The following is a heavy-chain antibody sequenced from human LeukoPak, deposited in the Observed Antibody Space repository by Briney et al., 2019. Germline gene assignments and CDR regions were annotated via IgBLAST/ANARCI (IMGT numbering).Heavy chain of an antibody. CDR3: ARERGGGSGWYYFDY. CDR2: INWSGGST. CDR1: EFTFHDYG. D-gene: IGHD6-19*01. V-gene: IGHV3-20*04. Sequence: GGSLRLSCAASEFTFHDYGISWVRQSPGKGLEWVTGINWSGGSTDYADSVKGRFTISRDNAKNSLYLQMNSLRAEDTALYYCARERGGGSGWYYFDYWGQGALVTVSS. J-gene: IGHJ4*02.